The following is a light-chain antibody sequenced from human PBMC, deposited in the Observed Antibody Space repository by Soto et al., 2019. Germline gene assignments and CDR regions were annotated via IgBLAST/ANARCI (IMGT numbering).Light chain of an antibody. V-gene: IGKV3-11*01. CDR1: QNINNY. Sequence: EIELTQSPATLSLSPGERATLSCRASQNINNYLAWYQQKPGQTPRLLIYDASTRATDIPARFSGSGSGTDFTLTISRLEPEDFAVYYCQQRVTSPGTFGGGTKVEIK. J-gene: IGKJ4*01. CDR2: DAS. CDR3: QQRVTSPGT.